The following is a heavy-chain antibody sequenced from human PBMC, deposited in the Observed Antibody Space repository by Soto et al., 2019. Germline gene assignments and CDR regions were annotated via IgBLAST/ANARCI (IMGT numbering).Heavy chain of an antibody. CDR2: IIPIFGTA. D-gene: IGHD3-3*01. CDR1: GGTFSSYA. CDR3: ARGGAYYDFWYFDY. V-gene: IGHV1-69*06. Sequence: WASVKVSCKASGGTFSSYAISWVRQAPGQGLEWMGGIIPIFGTANYAQKFQGRVTITADKSTSTAYMELSSLRSEDTAVYYCARGGAYYDFWYFDYWGQGTLVTVSS. J-gene: IGHJ4*02.